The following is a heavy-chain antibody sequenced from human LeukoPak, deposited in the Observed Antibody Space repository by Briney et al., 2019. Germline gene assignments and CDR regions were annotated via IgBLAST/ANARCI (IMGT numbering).Heavy chain of an antibody. D-gene: IGHD2-21*02. J-gene: IGHJ4*02. CDR1: GFILSNYW. CDR3: AKGRLVVTALDY. CDR2: ITGSGGRT. V-gene: IGHV3-23*01. Sequence: GGSLRLSCAASGFILSNYWMGWVRRAPGEGLEWVSTITGSGGRTYYADSVKGRFTISRDNSKNTLYLQMNSLRAEDTAVYYCAKGRLVVTALDYWGQGTLVTVSS.